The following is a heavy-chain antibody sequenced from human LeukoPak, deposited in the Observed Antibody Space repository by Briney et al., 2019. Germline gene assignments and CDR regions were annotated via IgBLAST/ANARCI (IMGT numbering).Heavy chain of an antibody. Sequence: PSETLSLTCTVSGGSISSYYWSWIRQPPGKGLEWIGYIYYSGSTNYNPSLKSRVTISVDTSKNQFSLKLSSVTAADTAVYYCARGRGQLPLDYYYYMDVWGKGTTVTVSS. CDR1: GGSISSYY. J-gene: IGHJ6*03. V-gene: IGHV4-59*08. CDR3: ARGRGQLPLDYYYYMDV. D-gene: IGHD2-2*01. CDR2: IYYSGST.